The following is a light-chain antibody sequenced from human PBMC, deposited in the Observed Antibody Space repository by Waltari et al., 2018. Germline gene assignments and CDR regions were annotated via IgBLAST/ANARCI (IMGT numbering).Light chain of an antibody. CDR2: ATS. CDR3: QQTYDTPLT. V-gene: IGKV1-39*01. Sequence: DIQMTQASSSLSASVGDRVNITCRASRSVSIYLNWYQQKPGKAPNLLIYATSALQTGVPSRFSGSGSGTDFTLTITNLHPEDFGIYYCQQTYDTPLTFGAGTKVQLK. CDR1: RSVSIY. J-gene: IGKJ4*01.